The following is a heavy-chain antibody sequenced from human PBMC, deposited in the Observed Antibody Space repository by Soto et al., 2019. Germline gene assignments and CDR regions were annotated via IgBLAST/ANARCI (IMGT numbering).Heavy chain of an antibody. J-gene: IGHJ5*02. CDR3: ARLEWLSLAAWFDP. V-gene: IGHV5-51*01. CDR1: GYSFTNYW. CDR2: IYPDDSDT. D-gene: IGHD3-3*01. Sequence: RGESLKIPCQGSGYSFTNYWIGWVRQMPGKGLEWMGMIYPDDSDTKYSPSFQGQVTFSADKSINTAYLQWSSLKASDTAIYYCARLEWLSLAAWFDPWGQGTLVTVSS.